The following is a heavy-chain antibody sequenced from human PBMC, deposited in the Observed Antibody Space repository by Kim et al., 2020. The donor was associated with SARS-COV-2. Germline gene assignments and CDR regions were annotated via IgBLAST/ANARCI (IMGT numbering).Heavy chain of an antibody. CDR3: ATGMVGPPAVSAYFDN. Sequence: SVKVSCKASGGSFSSSALSWVRQAPGQGLEWLGGSIPIFGTANYAQKFQGRITFTADKDAVTAYMELTGLLSEDTAVYFCATGMVGPPAVSAYFDNWGQGTLVAVSS. CDR2: SIPIFGTA. J-gene: IGHJ4*02. CDR1: GGSFSSSA. V-gene: IGHV1-69*06. D-gene: IGHD2-8*01.